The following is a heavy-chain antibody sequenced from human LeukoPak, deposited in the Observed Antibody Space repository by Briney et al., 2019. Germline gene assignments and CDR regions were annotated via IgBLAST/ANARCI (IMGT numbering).Heavy chain of an antibody. CDR3: ARGIDFWSGYNWFDP. J-gene: IGHJ5*02. CDR2: IYTSGST. CDR1: GYSISSIYY. D-gene: IGHD3-3*01. Sequence: SETLSLTCTVSGYSISSIYYWGWIRQPPGKGLEWIGYIYTSGSTNYNPSLKSRVTISVDTSKNQFSLKLSSVTAADTAVYYCARGIDFWSGYNWFDPWGQGTLVTVSS. V-gene: IGHV4-4*09.